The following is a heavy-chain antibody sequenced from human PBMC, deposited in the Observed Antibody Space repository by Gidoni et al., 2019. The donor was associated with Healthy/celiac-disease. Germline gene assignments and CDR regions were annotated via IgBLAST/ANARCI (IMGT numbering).Heavy chain of an antibody. CDR1: GFTFSSYA. Sequence: EVQLLESGGGLVQPGGSLRLSCPASGFTFSSYAMSGVRQAPGKGLEWVSAIRGSGGSTYYADSVKGRFTISRDNSKNTLYLQMNSLRAEDTAVYYCAKAGWRWDFDYWGQGTLVTVSS. J-gene: IGHJ4*02. CDR3: AKAGWRWDFDY. V-gene: IGHV3-23*01. CDR2: IRGSGGST. D-gene: IGHD6-19*01.